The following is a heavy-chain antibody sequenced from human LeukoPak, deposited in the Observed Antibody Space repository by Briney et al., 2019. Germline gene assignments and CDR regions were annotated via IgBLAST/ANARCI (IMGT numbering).Heavy chain of an antibody. Sequence: GGSLRLSCAASGFTFSSFNMNWVRHTPGKGLEWISYISSSSTIYYADSVKGRFTISRDNAKSSLYLQMNSLRDEDTAVYYCARYPSVAATGWGRWFDHWGQGTLVTVSS. CDR2: ISSSSTI. D-gene: IGHD6-13*01. CDR3: ARYPSVAATGWGRWFDH. CDR1: GFTFSSFN. J-gene: IGHJ5*02. V-gene: IGHV3-48*02.